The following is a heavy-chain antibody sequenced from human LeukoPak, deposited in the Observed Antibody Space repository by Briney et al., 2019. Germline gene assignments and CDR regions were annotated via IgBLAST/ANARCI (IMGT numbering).Heavy chain of an antibody. Sequence: GGSLRLSCAASGFTVSTNCMTCVRQAPGKGVEWFSTIYSGGTTYYADSVMGRFTISRHNSRNTRYLQMNSLRAEHTPVYYCVRVDTVMADYFDLWGQGTLVTVSS. V-gene: IGHV3-53*04. CDR2: IYSGGTT. J-gene: IGHJ4*02. CDR1: GFTVSTNC. D-gene: IGHD5-18*01. CDR3: VRVDTVMADYFDL.